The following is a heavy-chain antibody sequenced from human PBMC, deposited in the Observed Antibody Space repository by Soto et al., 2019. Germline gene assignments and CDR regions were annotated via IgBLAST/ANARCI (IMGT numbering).Heavy chain of an antibody. D-gene: IGHD3-3*01. Sequence: GESLKISCKGSGFSFTSYWIGWVRQMPGKGLECMGIIYPRDSDTRYNPSFQGQVTISVDESISTAYLQWSSLETSATAIYYCERTGVSHACEICGQGTTVTV. J-gene: IGHJ3*02. CDR1: GFSFTSYW. CDR3: ERTGVSHACEI. V-gene: IGHV5-51*01. CDR2: IYPRDSDT.